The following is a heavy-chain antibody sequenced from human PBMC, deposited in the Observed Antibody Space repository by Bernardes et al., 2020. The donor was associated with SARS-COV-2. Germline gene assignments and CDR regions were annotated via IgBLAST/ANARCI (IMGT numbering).Heavy chain of an antibody. J-gene: IGHJ5*02. D-gene: IGHD6-6*01. CDR1: GFTFSSYS. CDR3: AREPIAARPGIWFDP. CDR2: ISSSSSTI. Sequence: GGSLRLSCAASGFTFSSYSMNWVRQAPGKGLEWVSYISSSSSTIYYADSVKGRFTISRDNAKNSLYLQMNSLRDEDTAVYYCAREPIAARPGIWFDPWGQGTLVTVSS. V-gene: IGHV3-48*02.